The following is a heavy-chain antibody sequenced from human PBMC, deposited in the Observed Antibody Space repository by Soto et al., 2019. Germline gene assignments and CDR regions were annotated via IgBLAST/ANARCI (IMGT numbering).Heavy chain of an antibody. CDR1: GFTFSSYA. Sequence: GGSLRLSCAASGFTFSSYAMHWVRQAPGKGLEWVAVISYDGSNKYYADSVKGRFSISRDNSKNTLYLQMNSMRAEDTAVYYCAREYYDFWSGYYSRLFPPPDYYYGRDVWCQGTTVTVSS. J-gene: IGHJ6*02. V-gene: IGHV3-30-3*01. CDR2: ISYDGSNK. CDR3: AREYYDFWSGYYSRLFPPPDYYYGRDV. D-gene: IGHD3-3*01.